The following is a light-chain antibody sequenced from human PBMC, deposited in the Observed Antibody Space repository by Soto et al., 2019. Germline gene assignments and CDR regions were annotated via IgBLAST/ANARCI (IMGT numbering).Light chain of an antibody. CDR2: DAS. CDR3: QPYNSYSWT. V-gene: IGKV1-8*01. Sequence: RIRQSACWLCAATGERVGISGRASQAISSHLAWYQQKPGKAPKLLIYDASSLESGLPSRFSASPSGTEFTLTLSRQHPEDFATYYCQPYNSYSWTFGQGTKVDIK. J-gene: IGKJ1*01. CDR1: QAISSH.